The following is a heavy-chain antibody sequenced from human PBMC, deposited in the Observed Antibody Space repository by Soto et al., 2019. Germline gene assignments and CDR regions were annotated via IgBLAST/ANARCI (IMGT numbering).Heavy chain of an antibody. V-gene: IGHV1-69*13. CDR3: ARDRELPHGPIIYYYYYGMDV. J-gene: IGHJ6*02. Sequence: SVKVSCKASGGTFSSYAISWVRQAPGQGLEWMGGIIPIFGTANYAQKFQGRVTITADESTSTAYMELSSLRSEDTAVYYCARDRELPHGPIIYYYYYGMDVWGQGTTVTVSS. CDR1: GGTFSSYA. D-gene: IGHD1-7*01. CDR2: IIPIFGTA.